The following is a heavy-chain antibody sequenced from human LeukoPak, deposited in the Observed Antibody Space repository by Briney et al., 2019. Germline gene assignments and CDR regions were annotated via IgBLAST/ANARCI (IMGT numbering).Heavy chain of an antibody. D-gene: IGHD3-16*01. Sequence: SETLSLTCAVSGWSFSGYYWSWVRQPPGKGLEWIGEINHSGSTKYNPSLKSRVTTSVDTSKNQFSLKLSSVTAADTAVYYCARGGGLGLRYWGQGTLVIVSS. CDR2: INHSGST. V-gene: IGHV4-34*01. J-gene: IGHJ4*02. CDR1: GWSFSGYY. CDR3: ARGGGLGLRY.